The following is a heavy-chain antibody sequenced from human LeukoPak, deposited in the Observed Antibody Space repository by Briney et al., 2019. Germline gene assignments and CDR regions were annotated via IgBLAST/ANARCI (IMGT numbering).Heavy chain of an antibody. J-gene: IGHJ4*02. CDR2: ISGSGGST. D-gene: IGHD6-13*01. CDR3: AKVKGYSSSWYSI. Sequence: GGSLRLSCAASGFTFSSYSMNWVRQAPGKGLEWVSAISGSGGSTYYADSVKGRFTISRDNSKNTLYLQMNSLRAEDTAVYYCAKVKGYSSSWYSIWGQGTLVTVSS. CDR1: GFTFSSYS. V-gene: IGHV3-23*01.